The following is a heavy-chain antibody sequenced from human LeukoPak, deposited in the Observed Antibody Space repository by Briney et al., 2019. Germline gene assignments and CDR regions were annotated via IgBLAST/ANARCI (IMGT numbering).Heavy chain of an antibody. J-gene: IGHJ4*02. D-gene: IGHD6-19*01. CDR2: INNVGSS. CDR3: ARAQGRLVPPAY. V-gene: IGHV4-34*01. CDR1: GGSFSGYF. Sequence: SETLSLTCAVYGGSFSGYFWSWIRQSPGKGLEWIGEINNVGSSNYNPSLKSQVTISADTSKKQLSLKLRSVTAADTAVYYCARAQGRLVPPAYWGQGTLVTVSS.